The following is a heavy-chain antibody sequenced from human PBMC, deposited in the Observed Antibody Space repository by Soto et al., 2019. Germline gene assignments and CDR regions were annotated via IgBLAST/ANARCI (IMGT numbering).Heavy chain of an antibody. CDR2: IYPGDSDT. Sequence: PGESLKISCKGSGYSFTSYWIGWVRQMPGKGLEWMGIIYPGDSDTRYSPSFQGQVTISADKSISTAYLQWSSLKASDTAMYYCARRGKYLAFRNYYYYYMDVWGKGTTVTVSS. V-gene: IGHV5-51*01. D-gene: IGHD2-2*01. CDR1: GYSFTSYW. CDR3: ARRGKYLAFRNYYYYYMDV. J-gene: IGHJ6*03.